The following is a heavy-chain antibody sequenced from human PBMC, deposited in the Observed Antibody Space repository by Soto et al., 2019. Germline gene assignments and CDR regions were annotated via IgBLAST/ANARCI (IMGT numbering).Heavy chain of an antibody. V-gene: IGHV3-21*01. Sequence: PGGSLRLSCAASGFTFSSYSMNWVRQAPGKGLEWVSSISSSSSYIYYADSVKGRFTTSRDNAKNSLYLQMNSLRAEDTAVYYCARDQYSIFGYMDVMGKGTTVTVSS. J-gene: IGHJ6*03. CDR3: ARDQYSIFGYMDV. D-gene: IGHD2-15*01. CDR2: ISSSSSYI. CDR1: GFTFSSYS.